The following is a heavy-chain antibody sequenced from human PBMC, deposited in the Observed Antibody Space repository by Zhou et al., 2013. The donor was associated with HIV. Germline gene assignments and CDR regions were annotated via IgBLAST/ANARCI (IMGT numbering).Heavy chain of an antibody. V-gene: IGHV1-2*02. CDR2: INPNSGGT. D-gene: IGHD3-22*01. J-gene: IGHJ4*02. CDR3: ARETNKGRSSGYVFDY. Sequence: QVQLVQSGAEVKKPGASVRVSCKASGYTFTNYYMHWVRQAPGQGLEWMGWINPNSGGTNSAQNFQGRVTMTRDTSISTAYLELSSLRSDDTAVYYCARETNKGRSSGYVFDYWGQGTLVTVSS. CDR1: GYTFTNYY.